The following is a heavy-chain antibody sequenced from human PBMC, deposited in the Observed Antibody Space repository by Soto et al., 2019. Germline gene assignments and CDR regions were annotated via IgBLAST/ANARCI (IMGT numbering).Heavy chain of an antibody. J-gene: IGHJ4*02. CDR2: ISAYNGNT. V-gene: IGHV1-18*03. CDR3: AKERGYSYGYDY. Sequence: QVQLVQSGAEVKKPGASVKVSCKASGYTFTSYGISWLRQAPGPGLEWMGCISAYNGNTYYAQKLQGRVTMTTDTSTSAGYMELRTLRSDDMAVYYCAKERGYSYGYDYWVQGSLVTVSS. D-gene: IGHD5-18*01. CDR1: GYTFTSYG.